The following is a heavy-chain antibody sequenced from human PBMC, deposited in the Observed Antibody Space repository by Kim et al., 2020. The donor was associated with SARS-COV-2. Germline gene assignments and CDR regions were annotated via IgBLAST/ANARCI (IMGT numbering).Heavy chain of an antibody. J-gene: IGHJ4*02. Sequence: GGSLRLSCAASGFIFSSYRMNWVRQTPRKGLEWVSSVSSSGDSNYYADSVKGRFTISRDNAKNSLYLQMNSLRVEDTAVYYCVRDWFGELLWGQGTLVTVSS. CDR2: VSSSGDSN. D-gene: IGHD3-10*01. CDR3: VRDWFGELL. V-gene: IGHV3-21*04. CDR1: GFIFSSYR.